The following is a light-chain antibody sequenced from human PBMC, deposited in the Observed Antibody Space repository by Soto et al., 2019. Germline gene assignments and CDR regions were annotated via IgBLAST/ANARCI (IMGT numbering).Light chain of an antibody. Sequence: IQLTQSPSSLSASVGDRVTVTCRASQDIRNYLAWYQQKPGKAPKLLICDASTLYSGVPSRFSGSGSGTDFTLTISGLQPEDFAVYYCQQRSNWPITFGQGTRLEIK. J-gene: IGKJ5*01. CDR1: QDIRNY. CDR3: QQRSNWPIT. CDR2: DAS. V-gene: IGKV1-9*01.